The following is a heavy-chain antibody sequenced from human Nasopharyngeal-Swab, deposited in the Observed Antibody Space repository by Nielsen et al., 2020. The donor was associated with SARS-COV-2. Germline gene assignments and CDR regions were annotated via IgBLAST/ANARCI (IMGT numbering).Heavy chain of an antibody. CDR3: ARAAGWFDP. J-gene: IGHJ5*02. Sequence: GESLKISCAASGFTFSSYAMHWVRQAPGKGLEWVAVISYDGSNKYYADSVKGRFTISRDNAKNSLYLQMNSLRAEDTAVYYCARAAGWFDPWGQGTLITVSS. D-gene: IGHD6-13*01. CDR1: GFTFSSYA. CDR2: ISYDGSNK. V-gene: IGHV3-30-3*01.